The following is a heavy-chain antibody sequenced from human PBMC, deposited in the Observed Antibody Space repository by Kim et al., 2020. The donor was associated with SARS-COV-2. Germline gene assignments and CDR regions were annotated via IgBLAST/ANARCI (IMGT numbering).Heavy chain of an antibody. CDR3: ARDVGPPGHYYYGMDV. V-gene: IGHV3-21*01. Sequence: GGSLRLSCAASGFTFSSYSMNWVRQAPGKGLEWVSSISSSSSYIYYADSVKGRFTISRDNAKNSLYLQMNSLRAEDTAVYYCARDVGPPGHYYYGMDVWGQGTTVTVSS. J-gene: IGHJ6*02. CDR1: GFTFSSYS. D-gene: IGHD1-26*01. CDR2: ISSSSSYI.